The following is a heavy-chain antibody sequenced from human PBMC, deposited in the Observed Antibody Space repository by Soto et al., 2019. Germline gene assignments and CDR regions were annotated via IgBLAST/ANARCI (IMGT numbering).Heavy chain of an antibody. CDR3: ARGLYDSGSFYFDF. CDR2: LYSGGTT. CDR1: GFNFIRKY. J-gene: IGHJ4*02. Sequence: EVQLVESGGGLIQPGGSLRLSCAASGFNFIRKYMIWVRQAPGKGLEWVSILYSGGTTYYADSVKGRFTISRDTSENTLYLQMNSLRAEDTAVYYCARGLYDSGSFYFDFWPGNPGHRFL. V-gene: IGHV3-53*01. D-gene: IGHD3-10*01.